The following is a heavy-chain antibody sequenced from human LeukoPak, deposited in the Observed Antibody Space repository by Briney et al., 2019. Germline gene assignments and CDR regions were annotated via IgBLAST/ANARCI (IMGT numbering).Heavy chain of an antibody. Sequence: ASVKVSCKASGYTFTGYYMHWARQAPGQGLEWMGWINPNSGGTNYAQKFQGRVTMTRDTSISTAYMELSRLRSDDTAVYYCAGSRNIVGATTFGYWGQGTLVTVSS. CDR3: AGSRNIVGATTFGY. D-gene: IGHD1-26*01. CDR1: GYTFTGYY. CDR2: INPNSGGT. J-gene: IGHJ4*02. V-gene: IGHV1-2*02.